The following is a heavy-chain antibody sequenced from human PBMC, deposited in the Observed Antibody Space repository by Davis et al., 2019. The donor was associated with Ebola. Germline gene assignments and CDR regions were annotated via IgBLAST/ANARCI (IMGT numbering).Heavy chain of an antibody. CDR2: ISGSGGST. CDR1: GFTFSSYA. V-gene: IGHV3-23*01. D-gene: IGHD3-3*01. CDR3: AKDGSYYDLWSGYYTAYYYYYMDV. Sequence: GESLKISCAASGFTFSSYAMSWVRQAPGKGLEWVSAISGSGGSTYYADSVKGRFTISRDNSKNTLYLQMNSLRAEDTAVYYCAKDGSYYDLWSGYYTAYYYYYMDVWGKGTTVTVSS. J-gene: IGHJ6*03.